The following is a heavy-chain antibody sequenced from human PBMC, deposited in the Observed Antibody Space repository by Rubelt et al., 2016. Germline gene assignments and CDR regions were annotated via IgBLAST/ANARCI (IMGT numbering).Heavy chain of an antibody. Sequence: TFTSYGMHWVRQAPGKGLESVAVIWSDGSNKDYADSVKGRFTISRDNSKNSRYLQMDSLRDEDTAVYYCARDQMVVTEPFDLWGQGTMVTVSS. J-gene: IGHJ3*01. V-gene: IGHV3-33*01. CDR1: TFTSYG. D-gene: IGHD2-15*01. CDR3: ARDQMVVTEPFDL. CDR2: IWSDGSNK.